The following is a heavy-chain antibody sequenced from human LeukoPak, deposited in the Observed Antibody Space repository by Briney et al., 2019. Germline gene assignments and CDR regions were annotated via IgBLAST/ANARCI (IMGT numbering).Heavy chain of an antibody. CDR1: GFXFSSYE. D-gene: IGHD3-22*01. CDR3: VSGYLYGDY. V-gene: IGHV3-48*03. J-gene: IGHJ4*02. CDR2: ISSSGSTI. Sequence: GGSLRLSCSVSGFXFSSYEMKWVRQAPGKGLEWISYISSSGSTIHYADSVKGRFTISRDNARSSLYLQMNSLRAEDTAVYYCVSGYLYGDYWGQGTLVTVSS.